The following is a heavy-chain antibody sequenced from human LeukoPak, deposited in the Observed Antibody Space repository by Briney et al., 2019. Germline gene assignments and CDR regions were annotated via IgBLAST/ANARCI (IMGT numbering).Heavy chain of an antibody. D-gene: IGHD4/OR15-4a*01. V-gene: IGHV3-23*01. Sequence: GGTLRLSCAASGFIFTNYAMSWVRQAPGKGLEWVSAISGSGGNTYYADSVKGRFTISRDNAKNTLYLQMNSLRAEDTAVYYCARRAGAYSHPYDYWGQGTLVTVSS. CDR3: ARRAGAYSHPYDY. CDR1: GFIFTNYA. CDR2: ISGSGGNT. J-gene: IGHJ4*02.